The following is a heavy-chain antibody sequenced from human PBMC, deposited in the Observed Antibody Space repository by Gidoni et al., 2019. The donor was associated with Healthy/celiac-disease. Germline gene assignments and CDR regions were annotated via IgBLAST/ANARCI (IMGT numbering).Heavy chain of an antibody. J-gene: IGHJ4*02. CDR2: ISPGNYDT. Sequence: EVQLVQSGAEVKKPGESLKISCKGSCYSYTSYWIGWVRQMPGKGLVWMGIISPGNYDTTYRPSFQGQVTISADKSISTAHLQWSSLKASVTAMYYCARLWNTVIYYFDYWGQGTLVTVSS. CDR3: ARLWNTVIYYFDY. CDR1: CYSYTSYW. V-gene: IGHV5-51*01. D-gene: IGHD4-17*01.